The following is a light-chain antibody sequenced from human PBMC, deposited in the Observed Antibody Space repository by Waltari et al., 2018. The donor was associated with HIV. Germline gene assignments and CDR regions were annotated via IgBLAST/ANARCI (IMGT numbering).Light chain of an antibody. CDR1: YRDVGSYNL. CDR3: CSYTGTTTLI. Sequence: QSALTQPASVSGSPGQSITISCTGTYRDVGSYNLVSWSQHHPGLAPKLIVYDVSKRSSWVSGRFAGSKAGSTATLTIAGLQAEDEASYYCCSYTGTTTLIFGGGTKLTV. CDR2: DVS. V-gene: IGLV2-23*02. J-gene: IGLJ2*01.